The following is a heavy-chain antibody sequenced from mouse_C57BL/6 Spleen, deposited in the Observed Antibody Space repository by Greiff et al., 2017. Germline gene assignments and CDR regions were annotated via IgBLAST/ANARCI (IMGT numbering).Heavy chain of an antibody. CDR3: ARDFITTVVPFAY. V-gene: IGHV1-69*01. Sequence: VQLQQPGAELVMPGASVKLSCKASGYTFTSYWMHWVKQRPGQGLEWIGEIDPSDSYTNYHQKFKGKSTLTVDKSSSTAYMQLSSLTSEDSAVXYCARDFITTVVPFAYWGQGTLVTVSA. CDR1: GYTFTSYW. J-gene: IGHJ3*01. CDR2: IDPSDSYT. D-gene: IGHD1-1*01.